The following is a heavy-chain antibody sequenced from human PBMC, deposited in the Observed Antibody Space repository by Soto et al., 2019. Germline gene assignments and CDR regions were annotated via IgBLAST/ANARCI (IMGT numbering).Heavy chain of an antibody. J-gene: IGHJ5*02. D-gene: IGHD2-21*01. Sequence: SETLSLTCTVSGGSISSGGYYWSWIRQHPGKGLEWIGYIYYSGSTYYNPSPKSRVTISVGTSKNQFSLKLSSVTAADTAVYYCASHPYCGGDCYHSFDPWGQGTLVTVSS. CDR2: IYYSGST. CDR1: GGSISSGGYY. V-gene: IGHV4-31*03. CDR3: ASHPYCGGDCYHSFDP.